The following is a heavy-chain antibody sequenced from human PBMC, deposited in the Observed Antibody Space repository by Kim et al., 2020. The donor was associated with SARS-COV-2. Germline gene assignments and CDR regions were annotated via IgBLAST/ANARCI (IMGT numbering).Heavy chain of an antibody. J-gene: IGHJ4*02. CDR1: GFTFSSYA. Sequence: GGSLRLSCAASGFTFSSYAMSWVRQAPGKGLEWVSAISGSGGSTYYAYSVKGRFTISRDNSKNTLYLQMNSLRAEDTAVYYCAKDGDIAVAACFDYWGQGTLVTVSS. D-gene: IGHD6-19*01. CDR2: ISGSGGST. CDR3: AKDGDIAVAACFDY. V-gene: IGHV3-23*01.